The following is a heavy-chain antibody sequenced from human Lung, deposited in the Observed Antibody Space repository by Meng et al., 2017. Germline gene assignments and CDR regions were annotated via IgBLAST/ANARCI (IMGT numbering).Heavy chain of an antibody. Sequence: QGQLVESGGGVVQPGRSLRRVCAASGFTFSSYGMHWVRQAPGKGLEWVAVISYDGSNKYYADSVKGRFTISRDNSKNTLYLQMNSLRAEDTAVYYCAKDLSKQQQLGELDYWGQGTLVTVSS. CDR1: GFTFSSYG. CDR2: ISYDGSNK. D-gene: IGHD6-13*01. V-gene: IGHV3-30*18. CDR3: AKDLSKQQQLGELDY. J-gene: IGHJ4*02.